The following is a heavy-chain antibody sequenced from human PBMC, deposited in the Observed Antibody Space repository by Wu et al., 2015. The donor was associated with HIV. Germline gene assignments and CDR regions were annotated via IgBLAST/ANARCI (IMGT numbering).Heavy chain of an antibody. J-gene: IGHJ4*02. CDR3: ASDSSEGPFHTYYFAL. Sequence: QVQLAQSGAEVKKPGASVKVSCKASGYTSTVYYMHWMRQAPGQGLEWMGWINPNSGGTDYAQKFQGRLTMTRDSSISTAYMELSGLTSDDTAVYYCASDSSEGPFHTYYFALWGQGSLVTVSS. V-gene: IGHV1-2*02. CDR1: GYTSTVYY. CDR2: INPNSGGT.